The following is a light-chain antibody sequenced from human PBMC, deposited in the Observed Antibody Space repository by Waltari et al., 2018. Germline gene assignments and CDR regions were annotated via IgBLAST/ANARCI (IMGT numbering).Light chain of an antibody. CDR3: AAWDDSLNGFV. Sequence: QSVLTQPPSASGTPGQRVIISCSGSSSNIGSNTVNWYQQLPGTAPKVLVYSNNQWPSGVPARFSGSKSATSASLAISGLQSEDEADYYCAAWDDSLNGFVFGTGTRFTVL. V-gene: IGLV1-44*01. CDR2: SNN. CDR1: SSNIGSNT. J-gene: IGLJ1*01.